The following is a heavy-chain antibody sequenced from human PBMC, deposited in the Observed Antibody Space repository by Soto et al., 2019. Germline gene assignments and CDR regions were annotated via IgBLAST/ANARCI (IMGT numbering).Heavy chain of an antibody. V-gene: IGHV1-18*01. J-gene: IGHJ4*02. Sequence: GASVKVSCKASGYTFTSYGISWVRQAPGQGLEWMGWISAYNGNTNYAQKLQGRVTMTTDTSTSTAYMELRSLRSDDTAVYYCARTLYYDFWSGHPSRYYFDYWGQGTLVTVSS. D-gene: IGHD3-3*01. CDR2: ISAYNGNT. CDR3: ARTLYYDFWSGHPSRYYFDY. CDR1: GYTFTSYG.